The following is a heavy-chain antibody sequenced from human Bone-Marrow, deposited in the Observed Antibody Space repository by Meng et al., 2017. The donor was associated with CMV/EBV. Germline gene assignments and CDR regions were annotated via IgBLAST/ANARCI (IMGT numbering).Heavy chain of an antibody. V-gene: IGHV4-59*01. CDR3: ARVSDFWSGYSDAFDI. CDR2: IYYSGST. D-gene: IGHD3-3*01. Sequence: SETLSLTCTVSGGSISSYYWSWIRQPPGKGLEWIGYIYYSGSTNYNPSLKSRVTISVDTSKNQFSLKLSSVTAADTAVYYCARVSDFWSGYSDAFDIWGQGTMVTVSS. CDR1: GGSISSYY. J-gene: IGHJ3*02.